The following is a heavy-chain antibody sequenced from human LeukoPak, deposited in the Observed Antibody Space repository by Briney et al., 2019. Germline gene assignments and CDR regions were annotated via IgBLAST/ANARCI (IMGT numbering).Heavy chain of an antibody. Sequence: SETLSLTCTVSGGSISSFYWSWIRQPPGKGLEWIGYIYYSGSTKYNPSLKSRVTISVDTSKNQFSLKLSSVTAADTALYYCARHHRSGYYPIDYWGQGTLVTVSS. D-gene: IGHD3-22*01. CDR3: ARHHRSGYYPIDY. CDR1: GGSISSFY. V-gene: IGHV4-59*08. J-gene: IGHJ4*02. CDR2: IYYSGST.